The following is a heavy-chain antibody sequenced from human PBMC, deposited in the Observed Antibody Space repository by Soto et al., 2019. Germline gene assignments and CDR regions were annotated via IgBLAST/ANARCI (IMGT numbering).Heavy chain of an antibody. CDR3: ARDLPSSYGRYYYYYGMDV. D-gene: IGHD5-18*01. J-gene: IGHJ6*02. CDR1: GFTFSSYA. Sequence: PGGSLRLSCAASGFTFSSYAMHWVRQAPGKALEWVAIMSYDGNNQYYADSVKGRFTISRDNFKNTLYLQMNSLRAEDTAVYYCARDLPSSYGRYYYYYGMDVWGQGTTVTVS. V-gene: IGHV3-30*03. CDR2: MSYDGNNQ.